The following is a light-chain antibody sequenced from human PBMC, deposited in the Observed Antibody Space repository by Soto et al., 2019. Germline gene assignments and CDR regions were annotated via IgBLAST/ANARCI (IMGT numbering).Light chain of an antibody. J-gene: IGLJ1*01. CDR3: QSYDSSLSGYV. V-gene: IGLV1-40*01. Sequence: QSVLTQPPSVSEAPGQRVTISCTGSSSNIGAGYEAHWYQQVPGTAPKLLIYENNYRPSGVPDRFSGSKSGTSASLVITGLQAEDEAEYYCQSYDSSLSGYVFGTGTKVTVL. CDR1: SSNIGAGYE. CDR2: ENN.